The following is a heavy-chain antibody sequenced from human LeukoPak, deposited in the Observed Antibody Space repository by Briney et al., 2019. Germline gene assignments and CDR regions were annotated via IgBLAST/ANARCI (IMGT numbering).Heavy chain of an antibody. CDR1: GFTFSSYS. D-gene: IGHD1-1*01. J-gene: IGHJ4*02. V-gene: IGHV3-30*03. Sequence: HSGGSLRLSCAASGFTFSSYSMNWVRQAPGKGLEWVAVISYDGSNKYYADSVKGRFTISRDNSKNTLYLQMNSLRAEDTAVYYCARDPLPLVERPTFDYWGQGTLVTVSS. CDR2: ISYDGSNK. CDR3: ARDPLPLVERPTFDY.